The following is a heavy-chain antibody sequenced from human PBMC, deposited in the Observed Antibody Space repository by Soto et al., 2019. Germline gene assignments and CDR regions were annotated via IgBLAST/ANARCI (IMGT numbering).Heavy chain of an antibody. CDR3: ARDRGAGHFDY. Sequence: QVQLVQSGAEVKKPGSSVKVSCKASGGTFSXXXXXXXXXXXXQGLKWMGRIIPILGIANYAQKFQGRVTINXDNATSXAYMXLXSLRSEXTAVYYCARDRGAGHFDYWGQGTLGTVSS. CDR2: IIPILGIA. V-gene: IGHV1-69*04. J-gene: IGHJ4*02. D-gene: IGHD3-10*01. CDR1: GGTFSXXX.